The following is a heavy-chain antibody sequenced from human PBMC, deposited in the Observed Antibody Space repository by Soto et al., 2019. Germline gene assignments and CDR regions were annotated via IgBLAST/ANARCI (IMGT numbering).Heavy chain of an antibody. D-gene: IGHD3-9*01. CDR1: GYNFTRYY. J-gene: IGHJ3*02. CDR3: ARVPSPNYDILTGYYHDAFDI. V-gene: IGHV1-2*02. CDR2: INPNSGGT. Sequence: ASVKVSCKASGYNFTRYYMHSVRLAPGQRLESMGWINPNSGGTNYAQKFQGIFTMTRDTSISTAYMELSRLRSDDTAVYYCARVPSPNYDILTGYYHDAFDIWGQGTMVTVSS.